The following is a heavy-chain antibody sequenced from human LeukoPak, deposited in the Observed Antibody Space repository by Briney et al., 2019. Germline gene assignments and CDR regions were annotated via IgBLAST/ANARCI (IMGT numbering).Heavy chain of an antibody. Sequence: GWSLRLSCAASGFTFSSYGMSWVRQAPGKGLEWVSAITGGGGVTYYADSAKGRFTISRDNSKNTLYLQMNSLRVEDTAVYYCAKSSGWFDYWVQGALVTVSS. CDR1: GFTFSSYG. J-gene: IGHJ4*02. D-gene: IGHD6-19*01. CDR3: AKSSGWFDY. V-gene: IGHV3-23*01. CDR2: ITGGGGVT.